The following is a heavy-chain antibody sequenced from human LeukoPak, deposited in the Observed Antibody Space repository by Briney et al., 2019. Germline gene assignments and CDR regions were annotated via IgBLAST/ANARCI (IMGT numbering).Heavy chain of an antibody. CDR1: GGSISSSSYY. J-gene: IGHJ5*02. D-gene: IGHD6-19*01. Sequence: SETLSLTCTVSGGSISSSSYYWGWIRQPPGKGLEWIGSIYYSGSTYYNPSLKSRVTISVDTSKNQFSLKLSSVTAADTAVYYCARHNTLGSGWYEGWFDPWGQGTLVTVSS. V-gene: IGHV4-39*01. CDR2: IYYSGST. CDR3: ARHNTLGSGWYEGWFDP.